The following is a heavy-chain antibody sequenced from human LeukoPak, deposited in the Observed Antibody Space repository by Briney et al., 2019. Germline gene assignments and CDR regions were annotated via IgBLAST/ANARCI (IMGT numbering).Heavy chain of an antibody. Sequence: GGSLRLSCEASGFTFSDYYMSWIRQALGKGLEWVSYISSSSSYTNYADSVKGRFTISRDNAKNSLYLQMNSLRAEDTAVYYCARDPGYSYGDCWGQGTLVTVSS. V-gene: IGHV3-11*05. D-gene: IGHD5-18*01. CDR3: ARDPGYSYGDC. CDR1: GFTFSDYY. CDR2: ISSSSSYT. J-gene: IGHJ4*02.